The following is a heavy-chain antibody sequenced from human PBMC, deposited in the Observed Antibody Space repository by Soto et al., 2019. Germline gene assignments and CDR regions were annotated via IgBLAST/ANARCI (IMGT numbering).Heavy chain of an antibody. J-gene: IGHJ4*02. D-gene: IGHD3-22*01. CDR2: IYHSGIT. CDR1: GGSVSSVNDY. V-gene: IGHV4-61*01. Sequence: PSETLSLTCSVSGGSVSSVNDYWSWIRQPPGKGLEWIGYIYHSGITNYNPSLKSRVTISLDTSKNQCSLTLTSVTAADTAVYYCARDLEPTRYYYDSSGYRPTIDYWGQGTLVTVSS. CDR3: ARDLEPTRYYYDSSGYRPTIDY.